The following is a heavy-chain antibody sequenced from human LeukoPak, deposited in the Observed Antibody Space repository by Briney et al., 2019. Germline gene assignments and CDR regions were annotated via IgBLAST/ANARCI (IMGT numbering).Heavy chain of an antibody. J-gene: IGHJ6*04. CDR3: ARVGYSYGYGPSDTDV. Sequence: SETLSLTCAVYGGSITGYYWSWIRQTPGRGLEWVGEIHYTGATSYNPSLKSRATISTDTSKNQFSLKLSSVTAADTAVYYCARVGYSYGYGPSDTDVWGKGTTVTVSS. CDR2: IHYTGAT. CDR1: GGSITGYY. D-gene: IGHD5-18*01. V-gene: IGHV4-34*01.